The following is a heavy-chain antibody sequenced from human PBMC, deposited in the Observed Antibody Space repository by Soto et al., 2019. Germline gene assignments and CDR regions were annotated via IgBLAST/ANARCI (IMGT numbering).Heavy chain of an antibody. D-gene: IGHD2-15*01. Sequence: GGSLRLSCAVSGFTVSSNYMNWVRQAPGKGLEWVSIIYSGGSAFYADSVKGRFTISRDNSKNTLYLQMSSLKAADTAMYYCVRSGTSSGRFSDYWGQGTLVTVSS. V-gene: IGHV3-53*01. CDR1: GFTVSSNY. CDR3: VRSGTSSGRFSDY. J-gene: IGHJ4*02. CDR2: IYSGGSA.